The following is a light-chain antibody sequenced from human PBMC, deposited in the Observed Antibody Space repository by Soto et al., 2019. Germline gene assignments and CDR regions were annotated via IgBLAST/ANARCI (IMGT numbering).Light chain of an antibody. CDR2: KAS. CDR1: QSISSW. J-gene: IGKJ4*01. CDR3: QQYNTYSALT. V-gene: IGKV1-5*03. Sequence: DIQMTQSPSTLSASVGDRVTITCRASQSISSWLAWYQQKPGKAPKLLIYKASSLESGVPSRFSGSGSGTEFTLTISSLQPGDFATYYCQQYNTYSALTCGGGTKVEIK.